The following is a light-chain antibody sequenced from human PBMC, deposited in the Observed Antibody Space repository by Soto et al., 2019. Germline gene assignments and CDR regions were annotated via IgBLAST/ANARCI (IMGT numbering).Light chain of an antibody. J-gene: IGKJ1*01. V-gene: IGKV3-11*01. CDR2: DAS. CDR1: QSVSSY. CDR3: QQRSNWPPK. Sequence: EIVLTQAPATLSLSPGERATLSCRASQSVSSYLAWYQQKPGQAPRLLIYDASNRATGIPARFSGSGSGTDFTLTISSLEPEDFAVYYCQQRSNWPPKFGQGTEVDI.